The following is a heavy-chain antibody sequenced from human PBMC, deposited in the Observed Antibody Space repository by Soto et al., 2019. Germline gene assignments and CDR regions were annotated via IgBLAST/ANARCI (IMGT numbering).Heavy chain of an antibody. Sequence: EVQLLESGGGLVQPGGSLRLSCAASGFTFSSYAMTWVRQAPGKGLEWVSTISPSGETTYYRDSVKGRFTISRDHSKNTVYLQINSLRADDTAGYYCATTDKFNPQSSGWANRLDYWGQGTLVTVSS. V-gene: IGHV3-23*01. CDR2: ISPSGETT. J-gene: IGHJ4*02. CDR3: ATTDKFNPQSSGWANRLDY. CDR1: GFTFSSYA. D-gene: IGHD6-19*01.